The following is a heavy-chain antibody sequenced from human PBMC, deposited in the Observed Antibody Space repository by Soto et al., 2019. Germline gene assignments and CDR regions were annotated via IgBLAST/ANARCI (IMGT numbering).Heavy chain of an antibody. CDR2: IWHDGSQK. CDR1: GFTFSDYG. Sequence: QVQLVESGGGVVQPERSLRLSCVATGFTFSDYGIHWVRQAPGRGLEWVAVIWHDGSQKYLADSVRGRFTISRDNSKNTVYLQMNSLRAEDTAVYYCEGRDHPFHVWGQGTMVTVSS. V-gene: IGHV3-33*01. J-gene: IGHJ3*01. CDR3: EGRDHPFHV.